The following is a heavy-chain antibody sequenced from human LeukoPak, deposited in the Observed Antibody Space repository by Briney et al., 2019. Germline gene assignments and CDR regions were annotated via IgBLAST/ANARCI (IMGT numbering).Heavy chain of an antibody. V-gene: IGHV3-74*01. J-gene: IGHJ4*02. CDR3: VKGLFGSGWDS. Sequence: GGSLRLSCAASGFTFSSYWMHWVRQGPGKGLVWVSRIESDGSGTTYADSVKGRFTISRDNAKNTLYFQMSSLRSEDTAVYFCVKGLFGSGWDSWGQGTLVTVSS. CDR2: IESDGSGT. CDR1: GFTFSSYW. D-gene: IGHD3-10*01.